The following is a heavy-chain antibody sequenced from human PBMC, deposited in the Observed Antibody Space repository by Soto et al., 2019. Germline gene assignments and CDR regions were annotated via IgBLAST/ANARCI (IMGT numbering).Heavy chain of an antibody. CDR2: INHSGST. J-gene: IGHJ4*02. D-gene: IGHD6-6*01. CDR1: GGSFSGYC. Sequence: PSETLSLTCAVYGGSFSGYCWSWIRQPPGKGLEWIGEINHSGSTNYNPSLKSRVTISVDTSKNQFSLKLSSVTAADTAVYYCARGGGIAARRGGMDVWGQGTLVTVSS. V-gene: IGHV4-34*01. CDR3: ARGGGIAARRGGMDV.